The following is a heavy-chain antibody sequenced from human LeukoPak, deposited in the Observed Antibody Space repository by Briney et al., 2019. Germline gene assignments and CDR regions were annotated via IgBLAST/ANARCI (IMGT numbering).Heavy chain of an antibody. Sequence: PGGSLRLSCAASGLTVSSSYMSWVRQAPGKGLEWVSIIYNDGSTYYADSMKGRFTISRDNSKNTLYLQVNSLRAEDTAMYYCATIRSNDGSLPIDYWGQGTLVTVSS. J-gene: IGHJ4*02. CDR1: GLTVSSSY. CDR2: IYNDGST. D-gene: IGHD2-15*01. V-gene: IGHV3-53*01. CDR3: ATIRSNDGSLPIDY.